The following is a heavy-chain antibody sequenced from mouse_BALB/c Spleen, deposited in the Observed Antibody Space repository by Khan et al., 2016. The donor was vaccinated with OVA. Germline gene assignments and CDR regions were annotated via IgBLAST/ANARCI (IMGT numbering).Heavy chain of an antibody. CDR3: ARLAYYYDSEGFAY. V-gene: IGHV5-6*01. Sequence: EVHLVESGGDLVKPEGSLKLSCAASGFTFSTYGMSWVRQTPDKRLEWVATISSGGSYTYYPDSVKGRFTISRDNAKNTLYLQMSSLKSEDTAMFYCARLAYYYDSEGFAYWGQGTLVTVSA. D-gene: IGHD1-1*01. CDR1: GFTFSTYG. J-gene: IGHJ3*01. CDR2: ISSGGSYT.